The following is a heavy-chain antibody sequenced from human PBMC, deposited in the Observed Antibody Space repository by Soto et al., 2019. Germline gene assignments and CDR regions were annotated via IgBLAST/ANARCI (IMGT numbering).Heavy chain of an antibody. D-gene: IGHD2-15*01. V-gene: IGHV3-74*03. CDR1: GFPFTRFW. J-gene: IGHJ5*02. Sequence: GGSLSLSSAASGFPFTRFWMHWSRQAPGKGLVWVSRINSDGSSTAYADSVKGRFTISRDNAKNTLYLQMNSLKVEDTAVYYCARSPFCSGGNCYSVWFDPWGQGTLVTVSS. CDR3: ARSPFCSGGNCYSVWFDP. CDR2: INSDGSST.